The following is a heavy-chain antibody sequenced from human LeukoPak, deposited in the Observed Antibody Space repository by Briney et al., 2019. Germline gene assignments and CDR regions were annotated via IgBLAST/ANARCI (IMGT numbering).Heavy chain of an antibody. CDR3: ARSLRYCSGGNCYYTMDV. J-gene: IGHJ6*02. Sequence: SETLSLTCTVSGGSISSYYWSWIRQPPGKGLEWIGYIYYSGSTNYNPSLKSRVTISVDTSKNQFSLKLSSVTAADTAVYYCARSLRYCSGGNCYYTMDVWGQGTTVTVSS. CDR2: IYYSGST. D-gene: IGHD2-15*01. V-gene: IGHV4-59*01. CDR1: GGSISSYY.